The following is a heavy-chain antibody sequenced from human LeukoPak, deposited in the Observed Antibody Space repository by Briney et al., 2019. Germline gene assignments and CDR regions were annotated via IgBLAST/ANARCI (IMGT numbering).Heavy chain of an antibody. J-gene: IGHJ4*02. V-gene: IGHV5-51*01. Sequence: GESLKISCKGSGYSLTSYWIGWVRQMPGTGLAWVGIIYPGDSDTRYSPSFQGQVTISADKSISTAYLQWSSLKASDTAMYYCARRPGYGGSHFDYWGQGTLVTVSS. CDR2: IYPGDSDT. CDR3: ARRPGYGGSHFDY. D-gene: IGHD4-23*01. CDR1: GYSLTSYW.